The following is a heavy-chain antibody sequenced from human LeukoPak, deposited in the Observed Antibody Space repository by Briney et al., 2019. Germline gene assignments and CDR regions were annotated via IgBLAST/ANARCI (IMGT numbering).Heavy chain of an antibody. V-gene: IGHV3-23*01. J-gene: IGHJ3*02. Sequence: GGSLRLSCAASGFTFSGYWMTWVRQAPGKGLEWVSGISGSGSSTYSADSVKGRFTISRDNSNNTLYLQMNSLRAEDTALYYCAKAKITSIVVANPNSGALDIWGQGTMVTVSS. D-gene: IGHD3-22*01. CDR3: AKAKITSIVVANPNSGALDI. CDR1: GFTFSGYW. CDR2: ISGSGSST.